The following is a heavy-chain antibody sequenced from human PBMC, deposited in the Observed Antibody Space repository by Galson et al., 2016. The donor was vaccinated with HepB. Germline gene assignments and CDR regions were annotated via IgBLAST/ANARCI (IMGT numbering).Heavy chain of an antibody. D-gene: IGHD1-26*01. Sequence: SVKVSCKASGYTFTSHYIHWVRQAPGQGLEWMGLINPNAGNTIYAQNFQGRVTITADESTNTAYMELSSLRSEDTAVYYCARGGTYTCCFDHWGQGTLVTVSS. CDR2: INPNAGNT. V-gene: IGHV1-46*01. CDR3: ARGGTYTCCFDH. CDR1: GYTFTSHY. J-gene: IGHJ4*02.